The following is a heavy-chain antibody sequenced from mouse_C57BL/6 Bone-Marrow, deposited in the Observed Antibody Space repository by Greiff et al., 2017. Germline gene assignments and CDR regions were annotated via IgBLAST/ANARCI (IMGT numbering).Heavy chain of an antibody. Sequence: EVKLVESGGGLVKPGGSLKLSCAASGFTFSSYAMSWVRQTPEKRLEWVATISDGGSYTYYPDNVKGRFTISRDNAKNNLYLQMSHLKSEDTAMYYGARDLAHYDGSSYNYWGQGTTLTVSS. CDR3: ARDLAHYDGSSYNY. V-gene: IGHV5-4*01. D-gene: IGHD1-1*01. CDR1: GFTFSSYA. J-gene: IGHJ2*01. CDR2: ISDGGSYT.